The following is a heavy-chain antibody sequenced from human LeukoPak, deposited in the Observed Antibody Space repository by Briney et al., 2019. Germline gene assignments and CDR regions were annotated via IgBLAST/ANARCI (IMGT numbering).Heavy chain of an antibody. Sequence: GRSLRLSCAASGFTFDDYAMHWVRQAPGKGLEWVSGISWNSGSIGYADSVKGRFTISRDNAKNSLYLQMNSLRAEDTALYYCAKDLGGPYMVRVGPFDYWGQGTLVTVSS. V-gene: IGHV3-9*01. CDR1: GFTFDDYA. CDR3: AKDLGGPYMVRVGPFDY. J-gene: IGHJ4*02. CDR2: ISWNSGSI. D-gene: IGHD3-10*01.